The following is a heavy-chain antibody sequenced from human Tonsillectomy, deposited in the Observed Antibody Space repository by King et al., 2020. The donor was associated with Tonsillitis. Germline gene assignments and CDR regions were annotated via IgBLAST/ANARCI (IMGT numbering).Heavy chain of an antibody. CDR2: ISGGGGST. CDR3: AKDPTYYKTTYYFDY. V-gene: IGHV3-23*04. CDR1: GFTFSSYA. Sequence: VQLVESGGGLVQPGGSLRVSCAASGFTFSSYAMSWVRQAPGKGLEWVSLISGGGGSTYYADSVKGRFTISRDNSKNMLYLQMNSLRVEDTAVYYCAKDPTYYKTTYYFDYWGQGTLVTVSS. D-gene: IGHD3-10*01. J-gene: IGHJ4*02.